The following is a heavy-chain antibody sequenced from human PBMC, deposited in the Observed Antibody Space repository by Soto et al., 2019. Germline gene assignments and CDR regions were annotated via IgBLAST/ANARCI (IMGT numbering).Heavy chain of an antibody. Sequence: QVQLVHSGAAVKKPGSSVRVSCKASGTIFSSYTISWVRQAPGQGLEWMGRIIPILGETNSAQKFQGRVTLTADKSTNTAYMELNSLRLEDTAVYYCARGLGGRMDDWGQGTTVTVSS. CDR3: ARGLGGRMDD. J-gene: IGHJ6*02. D-gene: IGHD3-16*01. CDR2: IIPILGET. CDR1: GTIFSSYT. V-gene: IGHV1-69*08.